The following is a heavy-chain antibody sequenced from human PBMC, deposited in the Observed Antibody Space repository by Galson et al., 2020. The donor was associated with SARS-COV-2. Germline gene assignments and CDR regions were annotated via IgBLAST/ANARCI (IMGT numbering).Heavy chain of an antibody. V-gene: IGHV4-39*07. CDR3: ARDATSSGWYNWFDP. D-gene: IGHD6-19*01. Sequence: SQTLSLTCTVSGGSIRSSNYYWGWIRQPPGKGLEWIGSVLNSGATHYSPSLQSRVTISVDTSKNQFSLNLNSVTAADTSMYYCARDATSSGWYNWFDPWGQGTLVTVSS. CDR2: VLNSGAT. CDR1: GGSIRSSNYY. J-gene: IGHJ5*02.